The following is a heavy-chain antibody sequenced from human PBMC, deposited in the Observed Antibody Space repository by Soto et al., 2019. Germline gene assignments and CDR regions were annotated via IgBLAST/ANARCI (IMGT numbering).Heavy chain of an antibody. J-gene: IGHJ4*02. CDR2: ISYDGSTK. CDR3: ARDRSYRYALDS. V-gene: IGHV3-30*04. CDR1: GFTFRYYA. Sequence: QVQLVESGGGVVQPGMSLRLSCAASGFTFRYYAMHWVRQAPGKGLEWVAGISYDGSTKYYADSVKGRFTISRDNSKNTLSLQVDSLRPDDTSLYYCARDRSYRYALDSWGQGTLVTVSS. D-gene: IGHD5-18*01.